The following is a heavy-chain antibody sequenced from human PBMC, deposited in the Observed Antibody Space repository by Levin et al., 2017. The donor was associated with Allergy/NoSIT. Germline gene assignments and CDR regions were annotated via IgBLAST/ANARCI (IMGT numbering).Heavy chain of an antibody. CDR1: GYNFSNYW. V-gene: IGHV5-51*01. CDR2: IYPGDSDI. D-gene: IGHD2-15*01. Sequence: GASVKVSCKGSGYNFSNYWIAWVRQMPGKGLEWMGIIYPGDSDIRYSPSFRGQVTISADKSISTAYLQWSSLKASDTAMYYCAKSEYCSGGSCYSRVVYWGQGTLVTVSS. J-gene: IGHJ4*02. CDR3: AKSEYCSGGSCYSRVVY.